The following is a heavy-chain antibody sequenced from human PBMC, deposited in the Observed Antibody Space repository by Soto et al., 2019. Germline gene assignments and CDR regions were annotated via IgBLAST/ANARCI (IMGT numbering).Heavy chain of an antibody. D-gene: IGHD3-22*01. J-gene: IGHJ4*02. V-gene: IGHV3-30*18. CDR2: ISYDGSNK. CDR1: GFTFSNYC. CDR3: AKDTYYYDSSGYYVFDY. Sequence: PGGSLNLSCGDSGFTFSNYCMHWVRQAPGKGLEWVAGISYDGSNKHYADSAEGRFTISRDNSKSTVYLQMNSLRAEDTAIYYCAKDTYYYDSSGYYVFDYWGQGALVTVSS.